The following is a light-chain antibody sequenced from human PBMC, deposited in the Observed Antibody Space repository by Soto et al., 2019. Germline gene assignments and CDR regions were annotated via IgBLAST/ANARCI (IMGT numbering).Light chain of an antibody. CDR1: QSISSY. J-gene: IGKJ1*01. CDR2: AAS. CDR3: QQSYSTPET. Sequence: DIQLTQSPSSLSASVRGRVTITCRASQSISSYLNWYQQKPGKAPKLLIYAASSLQSGVPSRFSGSGSGTDFTLTISSLQPEDFATYYCQQSYSTPETFGQGTKVDI. V-gene: IGKV1-39*01.